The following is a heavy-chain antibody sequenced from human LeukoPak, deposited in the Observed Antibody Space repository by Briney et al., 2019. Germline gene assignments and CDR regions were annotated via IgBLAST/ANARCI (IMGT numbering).Heavy chain of an antibody. CDR3: ARDLSATWYSLAY. CDR2: IDWNGDAL. J-gene: IGHJ4*02. Sequence: PGGSLRLSCVGAGFSNADYGMSWVRQGPGKGLEWVAGIDWNGDALQYADSVKGRFTISRDNAKNSLYLQMSTLRPEDTAVYYCARDLSATWYSLAYWGQGTLVTVSS. V-gene: IGHV3-20*04. CDR1: GFSNADYG. D-gene: IGHD2-15*01.